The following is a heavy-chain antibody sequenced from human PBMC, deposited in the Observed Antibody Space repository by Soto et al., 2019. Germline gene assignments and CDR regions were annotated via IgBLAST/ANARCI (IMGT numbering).Heavy chain of an antibody. D-gene: IGHD3-10*01. CDR1: GFIFSNYA. Sequence: QVQLAESGGGVVQPGRSLRLSCEASGFIFSNYAMHWVRQAPGQGLEWVALIWFDGSYANYAESVKGRFTISRANSKHTLYFQMNGLRVEDTAVYFCARGTGSGSFLIDYWGQGTLVTVSS. V-gene: IGHV3-33*01. J-gene: IGHJ4*02. CDR3: ARGTGSGSFLIDY. CDR2: IWFDGSYA.